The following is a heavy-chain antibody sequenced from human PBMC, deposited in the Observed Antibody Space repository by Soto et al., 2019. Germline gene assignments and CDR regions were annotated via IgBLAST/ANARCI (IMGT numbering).Heavy chain of an antibody. CDR3: ARDIGYYDSSGYFDY. CDR2: ISSSDSII. Sequence: QVQLVESGGGLVQPGGSLRLSCAASGFTFSDSYMSWIRQAPGKGLEWVSYISSSDSIIYYSDSVKGRFIISRDNAKNSLYLQMNSMRAEDTAGYYCARDIGYYDSSGYFDYWGQGTLVTVSS. CDR1: GFTFSDSY. J-gene: IGHJ4*02. V-gene: IGHV3-11*01. D-gene: IGHD3-22*01.